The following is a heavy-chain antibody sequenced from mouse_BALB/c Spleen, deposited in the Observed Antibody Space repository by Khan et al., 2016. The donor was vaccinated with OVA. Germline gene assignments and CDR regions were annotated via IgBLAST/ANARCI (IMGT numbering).Heavy chain of an antibody. CDR1: GYTFTNYW. V-gene: IGHV1S81*02. CDR2: IYPGDGRT. Sequence: QVQLKQSGAELVRPGASVKLSCKASGYTFTNYWVHWVKQSPGQGLEWIGEIYPGDGRTNNNETFKTKATLTVDKSSSTAYMQLSSLTYEDSAVYDCARNAYFGNYFDYWGQGTTRTVSS. D-gene: IGHD2-10*01. CDR3: ARNAYFGNYFDY. J-gene: IGHJ2*01.